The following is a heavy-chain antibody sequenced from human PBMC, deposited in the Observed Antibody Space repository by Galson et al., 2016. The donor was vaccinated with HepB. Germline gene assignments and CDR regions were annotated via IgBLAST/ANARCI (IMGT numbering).Heavy chain of an antibody. CDR1: GFTFSSYW. V-gene: IGHV3-7*03. Sequence: SLRLSCAASGFTFSSYWMTWVRQAPGKGLEWVANINQDGSEKYSVDAVKGRFTISRDNAKNTLYLQMNSLRVEDTAVYYCERDHSVVLTTAYNWFDPWGQGTLVTVSS. D-gene: IGHD1-1*01. CDR3: ERDHSVVLTTAYNWFDP. J-gene: IGHJ5*02. CDR2: INQDGSEK.